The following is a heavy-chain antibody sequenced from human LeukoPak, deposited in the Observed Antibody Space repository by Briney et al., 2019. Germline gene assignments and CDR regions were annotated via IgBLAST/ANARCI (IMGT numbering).Heavy chain of an antibody. CDR1: GGSISSGGYS. V-gene: IGHV4-31*03. J-gene: IGHJ4*02. Sequence: SETLSLTCTVSGGSISSGGYSWSWIPKPPGKALEWIGYIYYSGSTYYNLSLKSRVTISVDTSKNQFSLKLSSVTAADTAVYYCARVRQRMAYFDYWGQGTLVTVSS. D-gene: IGHD1-1*01. CDR3: ARVRQRMAYFDY. CDR2: IYYSGST.